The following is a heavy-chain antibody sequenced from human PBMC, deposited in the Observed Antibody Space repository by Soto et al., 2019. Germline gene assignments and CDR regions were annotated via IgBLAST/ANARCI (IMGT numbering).Heavy chain of an antibody. CDR1: VFTFSTYA. CDR2: ISLDGTNK. J-gene: IGHJ4*02. V-gene: IGHV3-30-3*01. Sequence: PVGSLRLSCASSVFTFSTYAMHCVRHSPGKWLEWVAAISLDGTNKYYADSVKGRFTISRDNSKNTLYLQINSLRADDTAVYYCARVSRAMVVVFINVSFEYWGQGALVNVSS. D-gene: IGHD3-22*01. CDR3: ARVSRAMVVVFINVSFEY.